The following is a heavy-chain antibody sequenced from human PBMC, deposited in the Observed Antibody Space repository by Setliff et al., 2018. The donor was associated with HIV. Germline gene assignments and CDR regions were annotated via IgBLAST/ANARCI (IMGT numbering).Heavy chain of an antibody. CDR2: ISGSNGNT. CDR3: ARSEGQWLRPEGALCDY. Sequence: ASVKVSCKASGYIFSTFGITWVRQAPGQGPEWMGWISGSNGNTNYAQEFQGRVTVTTDTSTSTAYMELRSLRSDDTAVYYCARSEGQWLRPEGALCDYWGQGTLVTVSS. D-gene: IGHD5-12*01. J-gene: IGHJ4*02. V-gene: IGHV1-18*01. CDR1: GYIFSTFG.